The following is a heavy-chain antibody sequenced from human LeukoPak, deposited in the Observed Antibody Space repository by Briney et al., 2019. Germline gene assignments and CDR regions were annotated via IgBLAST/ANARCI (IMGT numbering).Heavy chain of an antibody. CDR2: IYSGGST. CDR3: AREAPGAKIDY. Sequence: GGLRLSCAASGFTVGSNYMSWVRQAPGKGLEWVSVIYSGGSTYYADSVKGRFTISRDNSKNTLYLQMNSLRAEDTAVYYCAREAPGAKIDYWGQGTLVTVSS. CDR1: GFTVGSNY. V-gene: IGHV3-53*01. D-gene: IGHD1-26*01. J-gene: IGHJ4*02.